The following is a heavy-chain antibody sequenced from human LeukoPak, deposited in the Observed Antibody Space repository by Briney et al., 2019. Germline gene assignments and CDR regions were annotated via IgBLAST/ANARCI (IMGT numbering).Heavy chain of an antibody. J-gene: IGHJ4*02. Sequence: ASVTVSCKASGYTFTSYAMNWVRQAPGQGLEWMGWINTNTGNSTYAQGFTGRFVFSLDTSVSTAYLQISSLKAEDTAVYYCARDPGGGYCSGGSCYPPYFDYWGQGTLVTVSS. V-gene: IGHV7-4-1*02. D-gene: IGHD2-15*01. CDR3: ARDPGGGYCSGGSCYPPYFDY. CDR1: GYTFTSYA. CDR2: INTNTGNS.